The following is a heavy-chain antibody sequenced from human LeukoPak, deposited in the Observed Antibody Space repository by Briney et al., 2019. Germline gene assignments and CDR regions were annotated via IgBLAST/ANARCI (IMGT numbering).Heavy chain of an antibody. Sequence: PGGTLRLSCAASGFTFSNYAMSWVRQAPGKGLEWVSFISGSGTSTYCADSVKGRFTISRDNSKNTLYLQMNSLRAEDTAVYYCAKDGGVGRGAFDIWGQGTLVTVSS. CDR3: AKDGGVGRGAFDI. D-gene: IGHD3-16*01. J-gene: IGHJ4*02. CDR2: ISGSGTST. CDR1: GFTFSNYA. V-gene: IGHV3-23*01.